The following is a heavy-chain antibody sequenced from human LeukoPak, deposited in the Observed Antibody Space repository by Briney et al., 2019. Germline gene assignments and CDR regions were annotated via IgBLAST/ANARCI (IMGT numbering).Heavy chain of an antibody. CDR2: IRDDGSNK. J-gene: IGHJ6*03. CDR3: AKAFADMYV. Sequence: GGSLRLSCAASGFTFSSYGMHWVRQAPGKGLEWVAFIRDDGSNKYYADSVKGRFTISRDNSKNTLYLQMNSLRAEDTAVYYCAKAFADMYVWGKGTTVTISS. V-gene: IGHV3-30*02. CDR1: GFTFSSYG.